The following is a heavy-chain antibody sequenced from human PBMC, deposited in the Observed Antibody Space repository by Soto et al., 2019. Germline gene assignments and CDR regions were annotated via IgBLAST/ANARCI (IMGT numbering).Heavy chain of an antibody. CDR3: ARELVLVPAANDAFDI. CDR2: INPNSGGT. D-gene: IGHD2-2*01. J-gene: IGHJ3*02. CDR1: GYTFTGYY. Sequence: GASVKVSCKASGYTFTGYYMHWVRQAPGQGLEWMGWINPNSGGTNYAQKFQGWVTMTRDTSISTAYMELSRLRSDDTAVYYCARELVLVPAANDAFDIWGQGTMVTVSS. V-gene: IGHV1-2*04.